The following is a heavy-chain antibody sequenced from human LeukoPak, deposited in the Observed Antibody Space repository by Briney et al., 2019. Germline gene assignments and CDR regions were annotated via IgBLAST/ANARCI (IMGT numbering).Heavy chain of an antibody. D-gene: IGHD4-17*01. Sequence: ASVKVSCKASGGTFSSYAISWVRQAPGQGLEWMGRIIPIFGTANYAQKFQGRVTITTDESTSTAYMELSSLRSEDTAVYYCARDILDLEGDYLFDYWGQGTLVTVSS. CDR3: ARDILDLEGDYLFDY. CDR1: GGTFSSYA. V-gene: IGHV1-69*05. J-gene: IGHJ4*02. CDR2: IIPIFGTA.